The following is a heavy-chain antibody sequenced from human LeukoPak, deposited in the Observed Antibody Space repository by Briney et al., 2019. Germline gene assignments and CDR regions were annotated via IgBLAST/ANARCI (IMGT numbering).Heavy chain of an antibody. CDR3: ARRRGAGTMIVKDRRIDY. D-gene: IGHD3-22*01. Sequence: SETLSLTCAVYGGSFSGYYWSWIRQPPGKGLEWIGEINHSGSTNYNPSLKSRVTISVDTSKNQFSLKLSSVTAADTAVYYCARRRGAGTMIVKDRRIDYWGQGTLVTVSS. V-gene: IGHV4-34*01. J-gene: IGHJ4*02. CDR1: GGSFSGYY. CDR2: INHSGST.